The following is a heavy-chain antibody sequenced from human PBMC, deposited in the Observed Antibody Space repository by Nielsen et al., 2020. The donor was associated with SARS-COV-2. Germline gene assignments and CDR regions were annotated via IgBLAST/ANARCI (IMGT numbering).Heavy chain of an antibody. CDR2: ISSSSSYI. CDR3: AGEVPGTTGTELFDY. Sequence: GESLKISCSASGFTFRSYSMNWVRQAPGKGLEWVSSISSSSSYIYYADSVKGRFTISRDNAKNSLYLQMNSLRAEDTAVYYCAGEVPGTTGTELFDYWGQGTLVTVSS. D-gene: IGHD1-1*01. J-gene: IGHJ4*02. V-gene: IGHV3-21*01. CDR1: GFTFRSYS.